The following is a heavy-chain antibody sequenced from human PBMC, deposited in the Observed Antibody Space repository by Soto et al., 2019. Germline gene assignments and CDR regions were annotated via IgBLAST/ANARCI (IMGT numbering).Heavy chain of an antibody. CDR3: ARVWGDYYYDSSGQHPQYGMDV. D-gene: IGHD3-22*01. CDR1: GGSISSGGYS. Sequence: PSETLSLTCAVSGGSISSGGYSWSWIRQAPGKGLEWIGYIYYSGSTYYNPSLKSRVTISVDRSKNQFSLKLSSVTAADTAVYYCARVWGDYYYDSSGQHPQYGMDVWGQGTTVTVSS. J-gene: IGHJ6*02. CDR2: IYYSGST. V-gene: IGHV4-30-2*01.